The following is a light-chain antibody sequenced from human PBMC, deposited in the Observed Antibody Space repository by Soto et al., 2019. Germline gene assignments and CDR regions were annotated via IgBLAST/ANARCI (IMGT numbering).Light chain of an antibody. V-gene: IGKV3D-15*01. CDR2: GAS. J-gene: IGKJ3*01. CDR1: QSVSSN. Sequence: ELVMTQSPATLSVSPGERATLSCRASQSVSSNLAWYHQKPGQVPRLLIYGASTRATGIPARFSGSRSGTEFTLTISSLQSEDFAVYYCQQYNNWPFTFGPGTKVYIK. CDR3: QQYNNWPFT.